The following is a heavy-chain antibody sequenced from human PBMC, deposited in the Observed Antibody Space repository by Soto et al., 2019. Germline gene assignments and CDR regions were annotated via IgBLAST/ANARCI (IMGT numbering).Heavy chain of an antibody. D-gene: IGHD5-12*01. Sequence: QVQLVQSGAEVKKPGASVKVSCKVSGYILTELSMHWVRQAPGRGLEWMGGFDPEDSETIYAQKIQGRVTMTEDTSTDTAYMELSSLRSDDTAVYYCATEIVATIRYGWDYWGQGTLVTVSS. CDR1: GYILTELS. J-gene: IGHJ4*02. CDR3: ATEIVATIRYGWDY. CDR2: FDPEDSET. V-gene: IGHV1-24*01.